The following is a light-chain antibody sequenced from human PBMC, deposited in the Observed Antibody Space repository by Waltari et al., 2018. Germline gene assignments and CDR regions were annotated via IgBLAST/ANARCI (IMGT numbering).Light chain of an antibody. J-gene: IGKJ2*01. CDR2: WAS. CDR1: LSVLYSSNNKNY. V-gene: IGKV4-1*01. CDR3: QQYYSTPPYT. Sequence: IVMTQSPDSLAVSLGERATINCKSSLSVLYSSNNKNYLAWYQQKPGQPPKLLIYWASTRESGVPDRFSGSGSGTDFTLTISSLQAEDVAVYYCQQYYSTPPYTFGQETKLEIK.